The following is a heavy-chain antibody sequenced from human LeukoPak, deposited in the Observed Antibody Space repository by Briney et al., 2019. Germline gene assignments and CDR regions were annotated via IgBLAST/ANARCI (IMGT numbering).Heavy chain of an antibody. CDR1: GFTFSSYA. CDR2: ISGSGGRT. CDR3: AKGQTYSSGWSDY. D-gene: IGHD6-19*01. Sequence: GGSLRLSCAASGFTFSSYAMSWVRQAPGKGLEWVSGISGSGGRTYYADSVKGRFTISRDNSKNTLYLQMNSLRAEDTAVYYCAKGQTYSSGWSDYWGQGTLVTVSS. V-gene: IGHV3-23*01. J-gene: IGHJ4*02.